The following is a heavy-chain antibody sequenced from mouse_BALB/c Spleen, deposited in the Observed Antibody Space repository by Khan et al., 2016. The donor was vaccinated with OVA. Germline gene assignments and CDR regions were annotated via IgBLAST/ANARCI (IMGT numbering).Heavy chain of an antibody. CDR2: IWSDGST. CDR3: ARQPYYHYNIMDY. D-gene: IGHD2-10*01. Sequence: QVQLKESGPGLVAPSQSLSITCTISGFSLTNYGVHWVRQPPGKGLEWLVVIWSDGSTTYNSALKSRLTISQDNSKSQAFFKLNSLQTDDTAVYFCARQPYYHYNIMDYWGQGTSVTVSS. V-gene: IGHV2-6-1*01. CDR1: GFSLTNYG. J-gene: IGHJ4*01.